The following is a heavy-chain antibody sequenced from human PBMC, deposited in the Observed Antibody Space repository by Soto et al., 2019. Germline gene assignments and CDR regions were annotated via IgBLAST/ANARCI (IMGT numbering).Heavy chain of an antibody. V-gene: IGHV1-2*04. Sequence: ASVKVSCKASGYTFTVYYMHWVRQAPGQGLEWMGWINPNSGGTNYAQKFQGWVTMTRDTSISTAYMELSRLRSDDTAVYYCARSRTANDSSGYTLDWGQGTLVTVSS. CDR1: GYTFTVYY. CDR2: INPNSGGT. D-gene: IGHD3-22*01. J-gene: IGHJ4*02. CDR3: ARSRTANDSSGYTLD.